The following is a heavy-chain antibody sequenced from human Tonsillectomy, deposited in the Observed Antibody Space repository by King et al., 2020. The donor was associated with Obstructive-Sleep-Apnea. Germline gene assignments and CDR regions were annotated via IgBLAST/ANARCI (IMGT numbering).Heavy chain of an antibody. D-gene: IGHD2-15*01. CDR3: ARDIVVVVAARNEMGFDY. J-gene: IGHJ4*02. CDR2: IYYSGST. Sequence: QLQESGPGLVKPSETLSLTCTVSVGSISSSSYYWGWIRQPPGKGLEWIGSIYYSGSTYHNPSLKSRGTEAVDTSKNQFSLKLSSVTAADTAVYYCARDIVVVVAARNEMGFDYWGQGTLVTVSS. CDR1: VGSISSSSYY. V-gene: IGHV4-39*07.